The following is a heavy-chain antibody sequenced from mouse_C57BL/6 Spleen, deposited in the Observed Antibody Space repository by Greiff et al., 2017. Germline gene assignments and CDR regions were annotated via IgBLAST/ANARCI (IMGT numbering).Heavy chain of an antibody. Sequence: VQLKESGAELVRPGASVKLSCTASGFNIKDDYLHWVKQRPEQGLEWIGLIDPENGDTEYASKFQGKATITADTSSNTASLQLSSLTSEDTAVYYCTTGGTTVVVPHYYAMDYWGQGTSVTVSS. D-gene: IGHD1-1*01. J-gene: IGHJ4*01. CDR3: TTGGTTVVVPHYYAMDY. CDR1: GFNIKDDY. V-gene: IGHV14-4*01. CDR2: IDPENGDT.